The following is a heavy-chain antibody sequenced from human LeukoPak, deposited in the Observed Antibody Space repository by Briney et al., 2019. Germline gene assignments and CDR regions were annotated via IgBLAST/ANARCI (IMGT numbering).Heavy chain of an antibody. D-gene: IGHD3-22*01. V-gene: IGHV3-21*06. Sequence: GGSLRLSRAASGFTFSSYAMSWVRQAPGKGLEWVSSISGSSSYIYYADSVKGRFTISRDNAKNSLYLQMNSLRAEDTAVYYCASGEYDRSGYDCDYWGQGTLVTVSS. J-gene: IGHJ4*02. CDR2: ISGSSSYI. CDR3: ASGEYDRSGYDCDY. CDR1: GFTFSSYA.